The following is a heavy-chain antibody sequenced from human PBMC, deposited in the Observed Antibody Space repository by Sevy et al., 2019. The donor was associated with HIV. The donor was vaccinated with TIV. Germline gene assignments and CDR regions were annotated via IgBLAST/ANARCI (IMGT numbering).Heavy chain of an antibody. D-gene: IGHD2-2*01. Sequence: GGSLRLSCAASGFTFSSYGMHWVRQAPGKGLEWVAVIWYDGSNKYYADSVKGRFTISRDNSKNTLYLQMNSLRAEDTAVYYCASDCSSTSCKGDYWGQGTLVTVSS. J-gene: IGHJ4*02. CDR3: ASDCSSTSCKGDY. CDR2: IWYDGSNK. V-gene: IGHV3-33*08. CDR1: GFTFSSYG.